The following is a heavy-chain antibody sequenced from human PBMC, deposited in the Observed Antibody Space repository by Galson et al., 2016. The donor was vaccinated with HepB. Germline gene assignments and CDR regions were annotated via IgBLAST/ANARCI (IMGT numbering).Heavy chain of an antibody. Sequence: VKVSCKASGYSFAGYYIHWVRQAPGLGLEWMGWINPSTGGTNYAPKFEGRVTMTGDTSISTAYLGVNGLTSDDTAVYYCARVPLHRSSTGCYLDFWGQGSLVTVSS. J-gene: IGHJ4*02. V-gene: IGHV1-2*02. CDR2: INPSTGGT. CDR3: ARVPLHRSSTGCYLDF. D-gene: IGHD2-2*01. CDR1: GYSFAGYY.